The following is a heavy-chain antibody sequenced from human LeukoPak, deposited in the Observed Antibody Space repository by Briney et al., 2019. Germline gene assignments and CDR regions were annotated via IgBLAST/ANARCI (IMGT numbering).Heavy chain of an antibody. J-gene: IGHJ4*02. V-gene: IGHV3-21*01. Sequence: GGSLRLSCAASGFTFSSYSMTWVRQAPGKGLEWVSSISSSSSYIYYADSVKGRFTISRDNAKNSLYLQMNSLRAEDTAVYYCARGREGMYYYDSSGYYVFDYWGQGTLVTVSS. D-gene: IGHD3-22*01. CDR1: GFTFSSYS. CDR2: ISSSSSYI. CDR3: ARGREGMYYYDSSGYYVFDY.